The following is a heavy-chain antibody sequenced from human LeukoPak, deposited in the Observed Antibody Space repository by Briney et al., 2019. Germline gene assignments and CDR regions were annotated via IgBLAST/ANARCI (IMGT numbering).Heavy chain of an antibody. D-gene: IGHD3-10*01. J-gene: IGHJ6*02. CDR2: INHSGST. CDR1: GGSFSGYY. CDR3: ARNTGEFYYYGMDV. V-gene: IGHV4-34*01. Sequence: SETLSLTCAVYGGSFSGYYWSWIRQPPGKGLEWIGEINHSGSTNYNPSLKSRVTISVDTSKNQFSLKLSSVTAADTAVYYCARNTGEFYYYGMDVWGQGTTVTVSS.